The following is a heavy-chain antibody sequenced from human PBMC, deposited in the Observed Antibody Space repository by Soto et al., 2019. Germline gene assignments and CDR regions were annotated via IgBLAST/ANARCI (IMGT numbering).Heavy chain of an antibody. CDR2: VSAANGYT. CDR1: GFIFTNYG. Sequence: QVQLVQSGPEMKKPGASVKVSCKGSGFIFTNYGFNWVRQAPGQGLEWVGWVSAANGYTRSAQKFQDRLIMTTDSSTNTACMELRGLGPDDTALYYCAKGRSIAVPEGSWGQGTLVTVSS. D-gene: IGHD6-19*01. V-gene: IGHV1-18*01. CDR3: AKGRSIAVPEGS. J-gene: IGHJ5*02.